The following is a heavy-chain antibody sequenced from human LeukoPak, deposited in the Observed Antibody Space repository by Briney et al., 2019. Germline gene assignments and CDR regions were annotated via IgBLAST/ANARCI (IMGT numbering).Heavy chain of an antibody. J-gene: IGHJ4*02. CDR3: ARHINNYILRPLDD. CDR2: IYHSGST. Sequence: SETLSLTCAVSGYSISSGYYWGWIRQPPGKGLQWIGSIYHSGSTYYDPSLQSRLTLSIDTSKNQFSLEVTSVTAADTAVYYCARHINNYILRPLDDWGQGTLVTVSS. CDR1: GYSISSGYY. V-gene: IGHV4-38-2*01. D-gene: IGHD2/OR15-2a*01.